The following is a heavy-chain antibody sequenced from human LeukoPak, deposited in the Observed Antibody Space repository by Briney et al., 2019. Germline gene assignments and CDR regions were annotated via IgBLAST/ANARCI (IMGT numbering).Heavy chain of an antibody. Sequence: GASVKVSCKASGYTFTGYYIHWVRQAPGQGLEWMGWINPDSGATNYAQKLQGRVTMTTDTSTSTAYMELRSLRSDDTAVYYCARDLGTADFRSGYYPYYYYMDVWGKGTTVTVSS. CDR3: ARDLGTADFRSGYYPYYYYMDV. J-gene: IGHJ6*03. V-gene: IGHV1-2*02. CDR1: GYTFTGYY. D-gene: IGHD3-3*01. CDR2: INPDSGAT.